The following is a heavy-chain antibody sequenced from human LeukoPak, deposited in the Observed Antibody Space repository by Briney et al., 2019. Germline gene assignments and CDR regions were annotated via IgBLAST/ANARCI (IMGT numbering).Heavy chain of an antibody. J-gene: IGHJ6*02. CDR3: AKESTVHYGMDV. D-gene: IGHD4-17*01. CDR2: ISWNSGSI. CDR1: GFTFDDYA. Sequence: PGGSLRLSRAASGFTFDDYAMHWVRQAPGKGLEWVSGISWNSGSIGYADSVKGRFTISRDNAKNSLYLQMNSLRAEDTALYYCAKESTVHYGMDVWGQGTTVTVSS. V-gene: IGHV3-9*01.